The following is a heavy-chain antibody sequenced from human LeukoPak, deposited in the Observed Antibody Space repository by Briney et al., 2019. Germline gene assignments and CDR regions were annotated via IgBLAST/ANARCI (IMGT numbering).Heavy chain of an antibody. CDR3: ARDSSGWGYYFDY. CDR1: GGSFSGYY. V-gene: IGHV4-34*01. CDR2: INHSGST. D-gene: IGHD6-19*01. Sequence: SETLSLTCAVYGGSFSGYYWSWIRQPPGKGLEWIGEINHSGSTNYNPSLKSRVTISVDTSKNQFSLKLSSVTAADTAVYYCARDSSGWGYYFDYWGQGTLVTVSS. J-gene: IGHJ4*02.